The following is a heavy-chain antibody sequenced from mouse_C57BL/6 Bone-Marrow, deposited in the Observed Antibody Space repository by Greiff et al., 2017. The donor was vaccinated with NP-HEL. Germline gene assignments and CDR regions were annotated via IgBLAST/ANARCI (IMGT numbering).Heavy chain of an antibody. V-gene: IGHV1-82*01. CDR2: IYPGDGDT. D-gene: IGHD3-2*02. Sequence: QVQLQQSGPELVKPGASVKISCKASGYAFSSSWMNWVKQRPGKGLEWIGRIYPGDGDTNYNGKFKGKATLTADKSSSTAYMQLSSLTSEDSAVYFCVSRQLRPVDYWGQGTTLTVSS. CDR3: VSRQLRPVDY. CDR1: GYAFSSSW. J-gene: IGHJ2*01.